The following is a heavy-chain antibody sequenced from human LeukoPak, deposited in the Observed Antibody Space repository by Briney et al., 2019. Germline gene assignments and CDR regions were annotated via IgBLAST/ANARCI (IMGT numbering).Heavy chain of an antibody. CDR1: GFTVSSNY. D-gene: IGHD6-19*01. CDR2: ISSASNT. Sequence: GGSLRLSCAASGFTVSSNYMSWVRQAPGKGLEWVSIISSASNTDYADSVKGRFTSSRDNFRNTLYLQMNSLTADDTAVYYCAKLASDSSGWYHFDYWGQGTLVHVCS. J-gene: IGHJ4*02. V-gene: IGHV3-53*01. CDR3: AKLASDSSGWYHFDY.